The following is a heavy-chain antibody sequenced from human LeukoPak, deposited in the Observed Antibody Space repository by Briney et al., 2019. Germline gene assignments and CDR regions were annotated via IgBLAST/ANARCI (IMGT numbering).Heavy chain of an antibody. CDR3: AREGGDYVAPFDY. CDR1: GFTFSSYS. J-gene: IGHJ4*01. D-gene: IGHD4-17*01. CDR2: ISSSSSYI. Sequence: PGGSLRLSCAASGFTFSSYSMNWVRQAPGKALEWVSSISSSSSYIYYADSVKGRFTISRDNAKNSLYLQMNSLRAEDTAVYYCAREGGDYVAPFDYWGHGTLVTVSS. V-gene: IGHV3-21*01.